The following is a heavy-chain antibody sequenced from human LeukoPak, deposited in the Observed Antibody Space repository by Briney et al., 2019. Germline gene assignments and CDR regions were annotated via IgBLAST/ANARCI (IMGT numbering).Heavy chain of an antibody. J-gene: IGHJ4*02. CDR2: ISGSGANT. Sequence: PGGSLRLSCAASGFTFSNYAMSWVHQAPGKGLEWVSGISGSGANTYHADSVKGRFTISRDNSKNTLYVQMNSLRAEDTAVYYCATEKGDSPDYWGQGTLVTVSS. CDR3: ATEKGDSPDY. CDR1: GFTFSNYA. D-gene: IGHD2-21*01. V-gene: IGHV3-23*01.